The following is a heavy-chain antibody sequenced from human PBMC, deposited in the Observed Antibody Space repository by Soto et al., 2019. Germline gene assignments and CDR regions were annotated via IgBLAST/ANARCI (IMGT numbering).Heavy chain of an antibody. D-gene: IGHD1-1*01. CDR2: INHSGNN. V-gene: IGHV4-34*01. CDR1: GGSFSTYY. J-gene: IGHJ3*02. CDR3: ATVVTIHWQFALHI. Sequence: QLQQWGAGLLKPSETLSLTCVVSGGSFSTYYYNWIRQSPGKGVEWIGEINHSGNNNYSPSLKSRVTMSLDTSKKQFALKLTSVPAADTAGYYCATVVTIHWQFALHIWVQGTMVTLSS.